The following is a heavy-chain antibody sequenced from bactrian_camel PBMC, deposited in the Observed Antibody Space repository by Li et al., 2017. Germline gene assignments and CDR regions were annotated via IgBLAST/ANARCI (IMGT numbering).Heavy chain of an antibody. Sequence: EVQLVESGGGLVQPGTSARLSRVASEFSLYMVWVRQAPGKGPEWVSSISRDGRKYYADSVKGRFTISANNTKNTLYLQLGSLTTEDTAMYYCANGGTYYPNLIYEYFNWGQGTQVT. D-gene: IGHD5*01. CDR1: EFSLY. V-gene: IGHV3S31*01. J-gene: IGHJ4*01. CDR3: ANGGTYYPNLIYEYFN. CDR2: ISRDGRK.